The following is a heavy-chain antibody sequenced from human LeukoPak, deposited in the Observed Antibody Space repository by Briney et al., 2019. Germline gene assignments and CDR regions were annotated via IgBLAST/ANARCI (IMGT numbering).Heavy chain of an antibody. CDR3: ARDDYYGSGSYYGYYYYGMDV. CDR2: IKQDGSEK. D-gene: IGHD3-10*01. CDR1: GFTFSSYW. Sequence: GGSLRLSCAASGFTFSSYWMSRVRQAPGKGLEWVANIKQDGSEKYYVDSVKGRFTISRDNAKNSLYLQMNSLRAEDTAVYYCARDDYYGSGSYYGYYYYGMDVWGKGTTVTVSS. V-gene: IGHV3-7*03. J-gene: IGHJ6*04.